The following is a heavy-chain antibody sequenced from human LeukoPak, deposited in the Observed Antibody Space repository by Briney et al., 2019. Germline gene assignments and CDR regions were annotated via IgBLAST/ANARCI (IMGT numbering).Heavy chain of an antibody. CDR2: IRSKAYGVTT. Sequence: PGRSLRLSCAASGFTFSDYYMSWVRQAPGKGLEWVGFIRSKAYGVTTEHAASVKGRFTISRDDSKSIAYLQMNSLKTEDTVVYYCSRADYYGSGSPISLDVWGKGTTVTVSS. D-gene: IGHD3-10*01. CDR3: SRADYYGSGSPISLDV. V-gene: IGHV3-49*04. CDR1: GFTFSDYY. J-gene: IGHJ6*04.